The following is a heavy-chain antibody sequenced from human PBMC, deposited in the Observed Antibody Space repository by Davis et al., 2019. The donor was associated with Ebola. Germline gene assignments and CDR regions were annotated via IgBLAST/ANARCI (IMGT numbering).Heavy chain of an antibody. D-gene: IGHD6-13*01. CDR2: ISYDGSNK. CDR3: TRLHGAAAGTGDY. Sequence: GESLKISCAASGFTFSSYGMHWVRQAPGKGLEWVAVISYDGSNKYYADSVKGRFTISRDNSKNTLYLQMNSLRAEDTAVYYCTRLHGAAAGTGDYWGQGTLVTVSS. V-gene: IGHV3-30*03. CDR1: GFTFSSYG. J-gene: IGHJ4*02.